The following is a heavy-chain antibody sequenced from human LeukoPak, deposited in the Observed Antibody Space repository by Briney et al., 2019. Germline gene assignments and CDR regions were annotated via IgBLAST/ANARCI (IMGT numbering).Heavy chain of an antibody. V-gene: IGHV3-30*18. CDR1: GFTSSGYW. CDR3: AKDRQTTVNYYYYGMDV. J-gene: IGHJ6*02. Sequence: GGSLRLSCAASGFTSSGYWMHWVRQAPGKGLEWVAVISYDGRNKYYADSVKGRFTISRDNSKNTLYLQMNSLRAEDTAVYYCAKDRQTTVNYYYYGMDVWGQGTTVTVSS. CDR2: ISYDGRNK. D-gene: IGHD4-17*01.